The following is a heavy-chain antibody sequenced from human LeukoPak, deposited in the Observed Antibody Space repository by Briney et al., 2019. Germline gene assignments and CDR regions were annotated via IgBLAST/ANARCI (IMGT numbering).Heavy chain of an antibody. Sequence: GGSLRLSCAASGFTFSSYAMSWVRQAPGKGLEWVSAISGSGGSTYYADSVKGRFTISRDDSRNTLYLQMNSLRAEDTAVYYCARGGALGMDVWGQGTTVTVSS. CDR3: ARGGALGMDV. D-gene: IGHD1-26*01. CDR1: GFTFSSYA. J-gene: IGHJ6*02. CDR2: ISGSGGST. V-gene: IGHV3-23*01.